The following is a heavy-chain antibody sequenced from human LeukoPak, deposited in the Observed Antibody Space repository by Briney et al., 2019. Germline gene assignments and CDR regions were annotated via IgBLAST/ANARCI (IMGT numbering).Heavy chain of an antibody. Sequence: PGGSLRLSCAASGFTFSSYAMSRVRQAPGKGLEWVSAISGSGGSTYYADSVKGRFTISRDNSKNTLYLQMNSLRAEDTAVYYCAKAGYYGSGSYFLNDAFDIWGQGIMVTVSS. V-gene: IGHV3-23*01. CDR1: GFTFSSYA. J-gene: IGHJ3*02. D-gene: IGHD3-10*01. CDR3: AKAGYYGSGSYFLNDAFDI. CDR2: ISGSGGST.